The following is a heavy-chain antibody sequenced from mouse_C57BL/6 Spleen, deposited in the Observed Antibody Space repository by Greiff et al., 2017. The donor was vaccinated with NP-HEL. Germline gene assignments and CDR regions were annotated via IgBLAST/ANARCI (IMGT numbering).Heavy chain of an antibody. Sequence: QVQLKQSGAELVKPGASVKLSCKASGYTFTSYWMHWVKQRPGQGLEWIGMIHPNSGRTNYNEKFKSKATLTVDKSSSTAYMQLSSLTSEDSAVYYCAREGATMVTAYAMDYWGQGTSVTVSS. J-gene: IGHJ4*01. CDR1: GYTFTSYW. V-gene: IGHV1-64*01. CDR2: IHPNSGRT. CDR3: AREGATMVTAYAMDY. D-gene: IGHD2-2*01.